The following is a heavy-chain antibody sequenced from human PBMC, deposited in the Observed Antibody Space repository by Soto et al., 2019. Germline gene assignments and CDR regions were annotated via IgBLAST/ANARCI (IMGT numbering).Heavy chain of an antibody. CDR1: GFTFSSYS. CDR2: ITGSGIST. V-gene: IGHV3-23*01. D-gene: IGHD6-19*01. Sequence: GGSLRLSCAASGFTFSSYSMSWVRQAPGKGLEWVSSITGSGISTFYADSVKGRFTFSRDNSKNTLFLQMNSLRAEDTAVYFCAKRDSSGHYYFDFWGQGTPVTVSS. CDR3: AKRDSSGHYYFDF. J-gene: IGHJ4*02.